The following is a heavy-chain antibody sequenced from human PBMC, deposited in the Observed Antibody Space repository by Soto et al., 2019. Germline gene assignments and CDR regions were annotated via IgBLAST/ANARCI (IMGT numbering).Heavy chain of an antibody. CDR2: IYYRGNT. D-gene: IGHD5-12*01. V-gene: IGHV4-30-4*01. J-gene: IGHJ4*02. CDR3: ASAYSGYPSTKVDY. Sequence: SESLSLTCTVSGGSISSGDYYWSWMRQPPGKGLEWIGHIYYRGNTYFNPSLKSRLAISLDTSKNQISLKLTSVTAADTSVYYCASAYSGYPSTKVDYWGQGTLVTVSS. CDR1: GGSISSGDYY.